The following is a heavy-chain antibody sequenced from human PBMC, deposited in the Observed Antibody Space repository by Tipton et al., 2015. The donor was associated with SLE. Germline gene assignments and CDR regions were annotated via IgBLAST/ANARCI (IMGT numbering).Heavy chain of an antibody. CDR1: GGSISSGSYY. J-gene: IGHJ1*01. D-gene: IGHD3-22*01. Sequence: TLSLTCTVSGGSISSGSYYWSWIRQPAGKGLEWIGRIYTSGSTNYNPSLKSRVTISIDTSKNQFSLSLSSVTAADTAVYYCVRTHYYDSGGPVAEYFQLWGQGTLVTVSS. CDR2: IYTSGST. CDR3: VRTHYYDSGGPVAEYFQL. V-gene: IGHV4-61*02.